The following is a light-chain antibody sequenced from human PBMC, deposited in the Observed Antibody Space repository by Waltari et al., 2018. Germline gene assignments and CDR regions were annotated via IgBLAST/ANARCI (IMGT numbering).Light chain of an antibody. V-gene: IGLV2-14*03. J-gene: IGLJ1*01. CDR3: SSYTSNSTRV. CDR2: DVS. Sequence: WYQQHPVNAPRLIMYDVSNRPSGVSKRFSGSKSGNTASLTISGLQAEDEADYYCSSYTSNSTRVFGTGTKVTVL.